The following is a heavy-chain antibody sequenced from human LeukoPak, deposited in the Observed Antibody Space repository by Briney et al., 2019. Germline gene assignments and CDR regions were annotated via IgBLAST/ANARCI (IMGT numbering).Heavy chain of an antibody. CDR1: GFSLNTSGMC. D-gene: IGHD7-27*01. Sequence: QTLSLTCTFSGFSLNTSGMCVSWIPQPPGKALEWVARIDWDDDTYYSTSLNTRLTISKDTSKNQVVLTMTNMDPVDTATYYCARMNRGNYFDYWGQGTLVNVS. CDR2: IDWDDDT. V-gene: IGHV2-70*11. CDR3: ARMNRGNYFDY. J-gene: IGHJ4*02.